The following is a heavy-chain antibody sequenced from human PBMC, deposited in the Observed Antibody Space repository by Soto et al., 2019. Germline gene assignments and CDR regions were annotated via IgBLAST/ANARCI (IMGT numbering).Heavy chain of an antibody. CDR2: IDPSDSYT. J-gene: IGHJ4*02. D-gene: IGHD3-10*01. CDR1: GYSFTSYW. Sequence: GESLKISCKGSGYSFTSYWISWVRQMPGKGLEWMGRIDPSDSYTNYSPSFQGHVTISADKSISTAYLQWSSLKASDTAMYYCAVPGDYYGSGSFNFDYWGQGTLVTSPQ. V-gene: IGHV5-10-1*01. CDR3: AVPGDYYGSGSFNFDY.